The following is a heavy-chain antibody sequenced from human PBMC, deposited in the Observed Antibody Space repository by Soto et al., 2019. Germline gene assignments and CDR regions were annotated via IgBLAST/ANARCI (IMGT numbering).Heavy chain of an antibody. D-gene: IGHD5-18*01. J-gene: IGHJ4*02. CDR2: IIPIFGTA. CDR3: ARDLGYSYGSIGYFDY. Sequence: QVQLVQSGAEVKKPGSSVKVSCKASGGTFSSYAISWVRQAPGQGLEWVGGIIPIFGTANYAQKFQGRVTMTADEPTSTGYMELSSLRSEDTAVYYCARDLGYSYGSIGYFDYWGQGTLVTVSS. CDR1: GGTFSSYA. V-gene: IGHV1-69*12.